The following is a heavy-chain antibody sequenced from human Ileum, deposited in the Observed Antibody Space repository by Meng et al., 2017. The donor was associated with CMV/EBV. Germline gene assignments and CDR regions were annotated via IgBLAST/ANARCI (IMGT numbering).Heavy chain of an antibody. Sequence: GSTSSEDAFSGERQAPGQGLEWVEVIIPIIGITNYAQNFQGRVTITADRSTSTAYMNLSSLRSDDTAVYYCARSDFWSGYSRPPDSWGQGTLVTVSS. CDR2: IIPIIGIT. V-gene: IGHV1-69*10. CDR3: ARSDFWSGYSRPPDS. J-gene: IGHJ4*02. CDR1: GSTSSEDA. D-gene: IGHD3-3*01.